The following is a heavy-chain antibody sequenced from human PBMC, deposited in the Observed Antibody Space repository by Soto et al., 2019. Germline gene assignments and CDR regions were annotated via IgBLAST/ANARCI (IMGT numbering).Heavy chain of an antibody. CDR2: ISYDGSNK. D-gene: IGHD1-20*01. V-gene: IGHV3-30*18. CDR1: GFTFSSYG. J-gene: IGHJ4*02. Sequence: GGSLRLSCVASGFTFSSYGMHWVRQAPGKGLEWVAVISYDGSNKYYADSVKGRFTISRDNSKNTLYLQMNSLRAEDTAVYYCAKIEGITGTNFDYWGQGXLVTVTS. CDR3: AKIEGITGTNFDY.